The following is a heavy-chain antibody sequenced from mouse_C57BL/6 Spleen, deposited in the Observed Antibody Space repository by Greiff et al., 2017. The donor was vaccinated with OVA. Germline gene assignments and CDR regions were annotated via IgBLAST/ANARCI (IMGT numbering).Heavy chain of an antibody. CDR1: GYAFSSSW. V-gene: IGHV1-82*01. J-gene: IGHJ4*01. CDR3: ARYDYDRYAMDY. Sequence: QVQLQQSGPEPVKPGASVKISCKASGYAFSSSWMNWVKQRPGKGLEWIGRIYPGDGDTNYNGKFKGKATLTADKSSSTAYMQLSSLTSEDSAVYFCARYDYDRYAMDYWGQGTSVTVSS. CDR2: IYPGDGDT. D-gene: IGHD2-4*01.